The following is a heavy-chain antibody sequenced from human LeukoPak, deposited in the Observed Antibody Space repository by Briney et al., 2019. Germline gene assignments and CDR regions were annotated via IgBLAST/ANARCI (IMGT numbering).Heavy chain of an antibody. Sequence: ASVTVSCTASGYTFTSYDINWVRQATGQGLEWMGWMNPNSGNTGYAQKFQGRVTMTRDTSISTAYMELSSLRSEDTAVYYCAKAGIGATMNADWFDPWGQGTLVTVSS. D-gene: IGHD5-12*01. CDR2: MNPNSGNT. CDR1: GYTFTSYD. V-gene: IGHV1-8*01. J-gene: IGHJ5*02. CDR3: AKAGIGATMNADWFDP.